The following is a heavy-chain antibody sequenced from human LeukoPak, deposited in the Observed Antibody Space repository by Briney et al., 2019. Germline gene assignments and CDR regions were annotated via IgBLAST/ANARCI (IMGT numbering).Heavy chain of an antibody. CDR2: ISASNGNT. J-gene: IGHJ4*02. V-gene: IGHV1-18*01. Sequence: ASVRVSCTASGYTFTSYGISWVRQAPGQGLEWMGWISASNGNTKYAQKLQGRVTMTTDTSTSTAYMELRSLRSDDTAVYYCAREGNYDILTGYYYWGQGTRVTVSS. CDR1: GYTFTSYG. D-gene: IGHD3-9*01. CDR3: AREGNYDILTGYYY.